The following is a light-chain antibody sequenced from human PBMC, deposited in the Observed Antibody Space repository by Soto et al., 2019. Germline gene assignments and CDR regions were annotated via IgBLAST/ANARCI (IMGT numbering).Light chain of an antibody. Sequence: EIVLTQSPGTLSLSPGEGATLSCRASQSVRNNYLAWYQQKPGQAPRLLISGASSRATGVPDRCSGSGSGTDFTLTISRLESEDFAVYYGQRYGSSPPHTFGQGTRLE. V-gene: IGKV3-20*01. CDR2: GAS. CDR1: QSVRNNY. CDR3: QRYGSSPPHT. J-gene: IGKJ2*01.